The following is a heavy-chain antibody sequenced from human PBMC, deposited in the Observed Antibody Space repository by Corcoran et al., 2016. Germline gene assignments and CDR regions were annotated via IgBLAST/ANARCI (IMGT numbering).Heavy chain of an antibody. CDR1: GFSLSTSGMR. V-gene: IGHV2-70*04. CDR3: GRMGSGPLGLFGY. CDR2: IDWDDDK. D-gene: IGHD3-3*01. J-gene: IGHJ4*01. Sequence: QVTLKESGPALVKPTQTLTLTCTFSGFSLSTSGMRVNWIRQPPGKALEWLARIDWDDDKYYSTSLKTRLTISKDTSKNQVVLTMTNMDPVDTATYYCGRMGSGPLGLFGYWGQGNLVNVSS.